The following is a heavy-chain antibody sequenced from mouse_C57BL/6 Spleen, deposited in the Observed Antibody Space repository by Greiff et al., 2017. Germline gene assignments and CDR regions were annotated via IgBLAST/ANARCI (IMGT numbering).Heavy chain of an antibody. D-gene: IGHD3-2*02. CDR2: VWSGGST. J-gene: IGHJ4*01. Sequence: FQLQQSGPGLVQPSQCLSITCTASGFSLTSYGVHWVRQSPGKGLEWLGVVWSGGSTDYNAAFISRVSISKDNSKSQVFFKINRLQADDTAIYYCARERAQATGPMDYWGQGTSVTVSS. V-gene: IGHV2-2*01. CDR1: GFSLTSYG. CDR3: ARERAQATGPMDY.